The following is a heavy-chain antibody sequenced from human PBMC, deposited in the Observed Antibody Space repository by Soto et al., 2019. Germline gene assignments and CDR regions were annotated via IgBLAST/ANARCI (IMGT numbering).Heavy chain of an antibody. J-gene: IGHJ4*02. Sequence: SETLSLTCTVSGGSISSGDYYWSWIRQPPGKGLEWIGYIYYSGSTYYNPSLKSRVTISVDTSKNQFSLKLSSVTTADTAVYYCARDGYCTNGVCYTVIDYWGQGTLVTVS. V-gene: IGHV4-30-4*01. CDR3: ARDGYCTNGVCYTVIDY. D-gene: IGHD2-8*01. CDR2: IYYSGST. CDR1: GGSISSGDYY.